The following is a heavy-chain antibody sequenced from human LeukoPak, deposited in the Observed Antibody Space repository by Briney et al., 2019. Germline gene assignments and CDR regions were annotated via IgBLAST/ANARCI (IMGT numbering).Heavy chain of an antibody. D-gene: IGHD5-12*01. CDR2: ISYDGSNK. J-gene: IGHJ4*02. CDR3: AREVATITLVDY. CDR1: GFTFSSYA. Sequence: PGRSLRLSCAASGFTFSSYAMHWARQAPGKGLEWVAVISYDGSNKYYADSVKGRFTISRDNSKNTLYLQMNSLRAEDTAVYYCAREVATITLVDYWGQGTLVTVSS. V-gene: IGHV3-30*04.